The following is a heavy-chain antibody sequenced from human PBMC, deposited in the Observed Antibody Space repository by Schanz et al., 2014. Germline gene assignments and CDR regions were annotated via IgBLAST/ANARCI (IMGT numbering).Heavy chain of an antibody. V-gene: IGHV1-18*01. D-gene: IGHD2-8*02. Sequence: VQSVHSGTEVQKLGASVKVSCKTSGYTFSDYGITWVRQAPGQGLEWVGWISPYTGNTHYFDKMEGRVTMTTDTYTSTAYMELRSLRSDDTAMYYCATMWGYCTATACQILEVLDVWGQGTMVTVSS. J-gene: IGHJ3*01. CDR2: ISPYTGNT. CDR1: GYTFSDYG. CDR3: ATMWGYCTATACQILEVLDV.